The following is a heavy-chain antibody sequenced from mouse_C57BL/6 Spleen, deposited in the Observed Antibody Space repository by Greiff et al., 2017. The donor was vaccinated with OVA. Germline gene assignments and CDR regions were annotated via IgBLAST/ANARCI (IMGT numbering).Heavy chain of an antibody. CDR2: IDPNRGGT. Sequence: QVQLQQSGAELARPGASVQLSCKASGYTFTSYWMHWVQQRPGRGLAWIGRIDPNRGGTKYNEKFKSKATLTVDKPSSTAYMQLSSLTSEDAAVYYCADGGCAYWGQGTLVTVSA. CDR1: GYTFTSYW. J-gene: IGHJ3*01. V-gene: IGHV1-72*01. CDR3: ADGGCAY.